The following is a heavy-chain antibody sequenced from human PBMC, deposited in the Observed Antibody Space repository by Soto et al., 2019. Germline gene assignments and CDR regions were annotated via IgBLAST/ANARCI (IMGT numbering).Heavy chain of an antibody. CDR2: RWYDGSNK. CDR1: GFTFSSYG. Sequence: QVQLVESGGGVVQPGSSLRLSCAASGFTFSSYGMHWFRQAPGKGLEWLAVRWYDGSNKYYADSVKGRFTNSRDNYKNTLYLQMNGLRAEDTAVYYCANTDNYDSSGVFDYWGQGTLVTVSS. J-gene: IGHJ4*02. D-gene: IGHD3-22*01. CDR3: ANTDNYDSSGVFDY. V-gene: IGHV3-33*06.